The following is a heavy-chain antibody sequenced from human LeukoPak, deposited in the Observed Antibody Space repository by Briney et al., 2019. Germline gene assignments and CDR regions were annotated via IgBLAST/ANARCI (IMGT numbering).Heavy chain of an antibody. J-gene: IGHJ4*02. CDR1: GFAFNNYV. CDR3: ATDWGGY. V-gene: IGHV3-23*01. D-gene: IGHD3-16*01. Sequence: GGSLRLSCAASGFAFNNYVMSWVRQAPGKGLEWVAAISCRSGGTYYADSVRGRFSVSTENSKTTLYLQMNSLRVEDTAVYYCATDWGGYWGQGTLVTVSS. CDR2: ISCRSGGT.